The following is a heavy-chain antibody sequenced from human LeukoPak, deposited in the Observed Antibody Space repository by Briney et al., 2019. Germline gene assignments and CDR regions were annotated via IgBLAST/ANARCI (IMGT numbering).Heavy chain of an antibody. CDR2: ISPDGNIT. Sequence: GGSLRLSCAASGFTLSNYWLHSVRQAPGEGLVWVSQISPDGNITPYADSVKGRFTISRDNSKNTLYLQMNALKAEDTAVYFCARGCSAIRCPADYWGQGSLVTVSS. CDR3: ARGCSAIRCPADY. D-gene: IGHD2-15*01. CDR1: GFTLSNYW. V-gene: IGHV3-74*01. J-gene: IGHJ4*02.